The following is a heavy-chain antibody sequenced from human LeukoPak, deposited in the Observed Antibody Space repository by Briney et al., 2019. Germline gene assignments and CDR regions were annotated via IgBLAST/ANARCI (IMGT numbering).Heavy chain of an antibody. CDR3: ARDGEYSGGYLDY. J-gene: IGHJ4*02. Sequence: EASVKVSCKASGYTFTSYYMHWARQAPGQGLEWMGIINPTIGSTTYAQKFQDRVTMTRDTSTSTVFMELSSLRSEDTAVYYCARDGEYSGGYLDYWGQGTLVTVSS. D-gene: IGHD3-22*01. CDR2: INPTIGST. CDR1: GYTFTSYY. V-gene: IGHV1-46*03.